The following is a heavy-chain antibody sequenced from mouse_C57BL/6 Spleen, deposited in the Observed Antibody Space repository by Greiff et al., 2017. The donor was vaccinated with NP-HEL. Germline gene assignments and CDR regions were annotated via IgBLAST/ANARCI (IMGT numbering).Heavy chain of an antibody. V-gene: IGHV1-15*01. D-gene: IGHD2-4*01. CDR2: IDPEPGGT. CDR1: GYTFTDYE. CDR3: TRGLPGFYYFDY. Sequence: QVQLQQSGAELVRPGASVTLSCKASGYTFTDYEMHWVKKPPVHGLEWIGAIDPEPGGTASNQKYKGKAILTADKSSITAYMELRSLTSEDSAVYYCTRGLPGFYYFDYWGQGTTLTVSS. J-gene: IGHJ2*01.